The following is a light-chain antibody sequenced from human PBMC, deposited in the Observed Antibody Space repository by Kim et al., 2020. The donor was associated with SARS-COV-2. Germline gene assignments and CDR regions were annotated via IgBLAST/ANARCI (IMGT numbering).Light chain of an antibody. CDR1: SGHSSYA. Sequence: FQLTCTLSSGHSSYAIAWHQQQPEKGPRYLMKLNSDGSHSKGDGIPDRFSGSSSGAERYLTISSLQSEDEADYYCQTWGTGIRVVFGGGTQLTVL. CDR2: LNSDGSH. V-gene: IGLV4-69*01. CDR3: QTWGTGIRVV. J-gene: IGLJ2*01.